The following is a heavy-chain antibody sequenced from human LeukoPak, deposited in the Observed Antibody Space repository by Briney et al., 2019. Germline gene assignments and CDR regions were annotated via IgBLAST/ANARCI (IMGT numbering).Heavy chain of an antibody. CDR3: TTQTERDAYTRY. J-gene: IGHJ4*02. Sequence: GGSLRFSCAAPGFTLSSSWTSWVRQAPGKGLEWLANTRQDGGVKNYVDSVKGRFTISRDNPKNSVYLQMNSLRAEDTAVYYCTTQTERDAYTRYWGQGTLVTVSS. V-gene: IGHV3-7*05. CDR2: TRQDGGVK. CDR1: GFTLSSSW. D-gene: IGHD5-24*01.